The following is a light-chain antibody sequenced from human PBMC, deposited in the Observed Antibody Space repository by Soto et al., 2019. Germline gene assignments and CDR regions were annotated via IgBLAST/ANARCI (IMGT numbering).Light chain of an antibody. CDR2: AAS. Sequence: DIQMTQSPSSLSASVGDRVTITCRASQSISSYLNWYQQKRGKAPKLLIYAASSLQSGVPSRFSGSGPGTDFTLTISSLQPEDVATYYCQQSYSTPPSFGRGTKVDIK. CDR3: QQSYSTPPS. CDR1: QSISSY. J-gene: IGKJ3*01. V-gene: IGKV1-39*01.